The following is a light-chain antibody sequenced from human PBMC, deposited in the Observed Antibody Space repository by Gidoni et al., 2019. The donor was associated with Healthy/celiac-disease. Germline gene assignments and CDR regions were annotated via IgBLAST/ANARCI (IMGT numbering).Light chain of an antibody. Sequence: IVLTQSPGTLSLSPGERATLSCRASQSVSSSYLAWYQQKPGQAPRLLIYGASSRATGIPDSFSGSGSGTDFTLTISRLEPVDFAVYYCQQYGSSYTFGQGTKLEIK. V-gene: IGKV3-20*01. CDR3: QQYGSSYT. CDR1: QSVSSSY. J-gene: IGKJ2*01. CDR2: GAS.